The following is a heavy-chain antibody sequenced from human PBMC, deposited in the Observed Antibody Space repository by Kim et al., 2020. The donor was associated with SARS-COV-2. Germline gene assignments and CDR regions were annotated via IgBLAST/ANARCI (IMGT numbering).Heavy chain of an antibody. CDR2: INHSGST. CDR1: GGSFSGYY. CDR3: AGSGTTSYYYYYGRDV. Sequence: SETLSLTCAVYGGSFSGYYWSWIRQPPGKGLEWIGEINHSGSTNYNPSLKSRVTISVDTSKNQFSLKLSSVTAADTAVYYWAGSGTTSYYYYYGRDVWGQGTPVTVSS. V-gene: IGHV4-34*01. J-gene: IGHJ6*02. D-gene: IGHD1-7*01.